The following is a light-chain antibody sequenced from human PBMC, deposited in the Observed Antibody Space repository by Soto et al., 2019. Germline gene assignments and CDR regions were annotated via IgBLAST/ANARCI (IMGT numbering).Light chain of an antibody. J-gene: IGLJ2*01. CDR2: RNN. CDR1: SSNIGSNY. Sequence: QPVLTQPPSASGTPGQRVTISCSGSSSNIGSNYVYWYQQLPGTAPKILIYRNNQRPSGVPDRFSGSKSGTSASLAISGLRSEDEADYYCAAWDDSLSGPDVVFGGGTKLTVL. V-gene: IGLV1-47*01. CDR3: AAWDDSLSGPDVV.